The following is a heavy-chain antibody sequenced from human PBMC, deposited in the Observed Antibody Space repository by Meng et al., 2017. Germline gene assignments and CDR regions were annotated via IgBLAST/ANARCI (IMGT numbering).Heavy chain of an antibody. CDR2: INPKSGDT. V-gene: IGHV1-2*06. CDR1: GYNFPDYY. Sequence: QVQLVQPGDEVKKPGASVKVSCKPPGYNFPDYYIHWVRRAPGQGLEWMGRINPKSGDTHYAQKFQARVTMTGDTSISTAYMELSGLRSDDTAMYYCARDEDISAAGKLFGDYWGQGTLVTVSS. J-gene: IGHJ4*02. CDR3: ARDEDISAAGKLFGDY. D-gene: IGHD6-25*01.